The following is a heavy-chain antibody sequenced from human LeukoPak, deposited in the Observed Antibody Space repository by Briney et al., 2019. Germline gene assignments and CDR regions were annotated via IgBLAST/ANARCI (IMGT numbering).Heavy chain of an antibody. J-gene: IGHJ6*02. D-gene: IGHD3-10*01. CDR2: IIPILGIA. CDR3: ARDRGTMARGVKRSDYYGMDV. CDR1: GGTFSSYA. V-gene: IGHV1-69*04. Sequence: SVKVSCKASGGTFSSYAISWVRQAPGQGLEWMGRIIPILGIANYAQKFQGRVTITADKSTSTAYMELSSLRSEDTAVYYCARDRGTMARGVKRSDYYGMDVWGQGTTVTVSS.